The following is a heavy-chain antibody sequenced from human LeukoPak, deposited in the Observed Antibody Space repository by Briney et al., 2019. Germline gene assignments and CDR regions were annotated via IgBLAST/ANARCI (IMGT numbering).Heavy chain of an antibody. D-gene: IGHD6-19*01. J-gene: IGHJ4*02. V-gene: IGHV3-23*01. CDR3: AKDSQYSSGWGFTDY. CDR2: ISGSGGSP. CDR1: GFTFSSYA. Sequence: GGSLTLSCAAYGFTFSSYAMSWFRQAPGKGLEWVSAISGSGGSPYYADSVKGRFTISRDNSKNTLYLQMNSLRAEDTAVYYCAKDSQYSSGWGFTDYWGQGTLVTVSS.